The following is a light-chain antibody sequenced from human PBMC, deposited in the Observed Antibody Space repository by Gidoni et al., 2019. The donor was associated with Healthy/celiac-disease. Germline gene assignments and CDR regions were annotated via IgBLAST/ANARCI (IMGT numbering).Light chain of an antibody. CDR2: KAS. CDR1: QSISSW. V-gene: IGKV1-5*03. CDR3: QQYNSSLT. Sequence: DIQMTQSPSTLSASVGDRVTITCRASQSISSWLAWYQQKPGKAPKLLSYKASSLESGVPSRFSGSGSGTEFTLTISSLQPDDFATYYCQQYNSSLTFGGGTKVEIK. J-gene: IGKJ4*01.